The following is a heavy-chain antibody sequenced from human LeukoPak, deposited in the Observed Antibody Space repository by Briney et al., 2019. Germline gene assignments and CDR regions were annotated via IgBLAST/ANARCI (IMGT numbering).Heavy chain of an antibody. CDR1: GYTFTSYY. J-gene: IGHJ4*02. Sequence: ASVKVSCKASGYTFTSYYMHWVRQAPGQGLEWMGIINPSGGSTSYAQKFQGRVTMTRDTSTSTVYMELSSLRSEDTAVYYCASLAIGYCTTGVCYDYWGQGTLVTVSS. CDR3: ASLAIGYCTTGVCYDY. V-gene: IGHV1-46*01. D-gene: IGHD2-8*01. CDR2: INPSGGST.